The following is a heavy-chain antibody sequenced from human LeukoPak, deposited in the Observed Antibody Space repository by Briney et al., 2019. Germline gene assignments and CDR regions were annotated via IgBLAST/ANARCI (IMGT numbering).Heavy chain of an antibody. V-gene: IGHV1-8*01. CDR2: MNPNSGNT. J-gene: IGHJ4*02. CDR1: GYTFTSYD. Sequence: GASVKVSCKASGYTFTSYDINWVRQATGQGLEWMGWMNPNSGNTGYAQKFQGRVTMTRNTSISTAYMELSSLRSEDTAVYYCATGPPGSGIYGFDYWGQGTLVTVSS. CDR3: ATGPPGSGIYGFDY. D-gene: IGHD1-26*01.